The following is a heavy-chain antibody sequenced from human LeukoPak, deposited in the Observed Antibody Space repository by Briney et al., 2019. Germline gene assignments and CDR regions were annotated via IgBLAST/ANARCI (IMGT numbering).Heavy chain of an antibody. CDR2: INPNSGST. Sequence: ASVKVSCKASGYTFTAYYMHWVRQAPGQGLEWMGRINPNSGSTNYAQKFQARVTMTRDTSISTAYMELSRLRSYDTAVYYCARDATSEWELLYWGQGTLVTVSS. D-gene: IGHD1-26*01. J-gene: IGHJ4*02. CDR1: GYTFTAYY. CDR3: ARDATSEWELLY. V-gene: IGHV1-2*06.